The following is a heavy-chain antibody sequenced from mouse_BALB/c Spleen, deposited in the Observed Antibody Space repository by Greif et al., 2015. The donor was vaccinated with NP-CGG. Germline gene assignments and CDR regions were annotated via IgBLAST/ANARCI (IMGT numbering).Heavy chain of an antibody. Sequence: EVKLVESGGDLVKPGGSLKPSCAASGFTFSSYGMSWVRQTPDKRLEWVATISSGGSYTYYPDSVKGRFTISRDNAKNTLYLQMSSLKSEDTAMYYCARQKGVDYWGQGTTLTVSS. CDR2: ISSGGSYT. V-gene: IGHV5-6*01. J-gene: IGHJ2*01. CDR1: GFTFSSYG. CDR3: ARQKGVDY.